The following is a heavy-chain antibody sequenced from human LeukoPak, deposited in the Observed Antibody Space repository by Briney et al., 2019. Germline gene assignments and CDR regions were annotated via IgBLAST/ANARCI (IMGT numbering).Heavy chain of an antibody. CDR1: GGSISSSSYY. V-gene: IGHV4-39*07. Sequence: PSETLSLTCTVSGGSISSSSYYWGWIRQPPGKGLEWIGSIYYSGSTYYNPSLKSRVTISVDTSKNQFSLKLSSVTAADTAVYYCAGGDIVVVPAAYYFDYWGQGTLVTVSS. CDR3: AGGDIVVVPAAYYFDY. J-gene: IGHJ4*02. D-gene: IGHD2-2*01. CDR2: IYYSGST.